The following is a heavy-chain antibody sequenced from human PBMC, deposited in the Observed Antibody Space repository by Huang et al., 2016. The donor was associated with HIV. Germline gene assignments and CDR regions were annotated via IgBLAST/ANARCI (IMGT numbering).Heavy chain of an antibody. CDR2: ISPSSSFR. D-gene: IGHD6-13*01. V-gene: IGHV3-21*01. Sequence: EVQLVDSGGGLVKPGGSLRLSCAASGFSLDSFNMFWVRQTTAKGLQGVASISPSSSFREYADSVKGRFSISRDNAKNSLYLQMNSLRGEDTAVYYCVKDRGQQLSPFDSWGQGTLVTVSS. CDR1: GFSLDSFN. J-gene: IGHJ4*02. CDR3: VKDRGQQLSPFDS.